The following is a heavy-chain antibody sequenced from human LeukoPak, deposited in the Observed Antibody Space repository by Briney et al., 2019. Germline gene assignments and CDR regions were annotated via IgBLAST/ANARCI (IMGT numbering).Heavy chain of an antibody. Sequence: GGSLRLSCAASGFTFSNYGIHWVRQAPGKGLEWVAIIWSDGSNKYYADSVKGRFTISRDNSKNTLYLQMNSLRAEDTAVYYCARALFAGAFYRMDVWGQGTTVTVSS. CDR3: ARALFAGAFYRMDV. J-gene: IGHJ6*02. CDR1: GFTFSNYG. CDR2: IWSDGSNK. D-gene: IGHD3-10*01. V-gene: IGHV3-33*01.